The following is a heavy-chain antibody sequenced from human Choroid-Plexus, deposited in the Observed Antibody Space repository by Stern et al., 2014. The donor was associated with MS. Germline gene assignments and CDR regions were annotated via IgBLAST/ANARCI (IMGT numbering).Heavy chain of an antibody. CDR1: GFTFGSCA. D-gene: IGHD2-8*01. CDR3: AKDRQYLTYFFDH. Sequence: VQLVESGGGVVQPGRPLRLSCAASGFTFGSCAMHWVRQAPGKGLEWLAGVSYDGSNKYYADSVKGRFTVSRDNSQNTLYMQMSSLRAEDTAVYYCAKDRQYLTYFFDHWGQGSLVTVSS. J-gene: IGHJ5*02. V-gene: IGHV3-30*18. CDR2: VSYDGSNK.